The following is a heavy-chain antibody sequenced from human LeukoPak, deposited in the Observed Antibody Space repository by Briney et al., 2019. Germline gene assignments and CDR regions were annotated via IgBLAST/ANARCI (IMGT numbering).Heavy chain of an antibody. V-gene: IGHV3-43*01. CDR1: GFTFDDYT. CDR2: ITWDGGST. J-gene: IGHJ4*02. CDR3: AKGSGYCTSTSCYSYFDY. D-gene: IGHD2-2*02. Sequence: GGSLRLSCAASGFTFDDYTMRWVRQAPGKGLEWVSLITWDGGSTYYADSVKGRFTISRDNNKNSLSLQMNSLRTEDTALYYCAKGSGYCTSTSCYSYFDYWGQGTLVTVSS.